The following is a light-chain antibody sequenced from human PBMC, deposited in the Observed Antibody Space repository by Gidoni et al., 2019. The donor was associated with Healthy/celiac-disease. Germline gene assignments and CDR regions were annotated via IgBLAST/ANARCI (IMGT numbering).Light chain of an antibody. Sequence: DIVMTQSPDSLAVSLGERATINCKSSQSVLYSSNNKNYLAWYQQKPGQPPKLLIYWASTRESGFPDRFSASGSGTDFTLTISSLQAEDVAVYYCQQYYSTPWTFXXXTKVEIK. CDR1: QSVLYSSNNKNY. CDR3: QQYYSTPWT. J-gene: IGKJ1*01. CDR2: WAS. V-gene: IGKV4-1*01.